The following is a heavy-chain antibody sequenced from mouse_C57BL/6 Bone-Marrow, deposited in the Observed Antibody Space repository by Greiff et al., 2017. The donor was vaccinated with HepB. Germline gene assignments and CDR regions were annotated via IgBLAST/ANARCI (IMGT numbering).Heavy chain of an antibody. Sequence: QVQLQQSGPELVKPGASVKISCRAPGSPSPAYYITGVNQRLGQGLGWIGWIFPGSGSTYYNEKFKGKATLTVDKSSSTAYMLLSSLTSEDSAVYFCARFGWLLRGFAYWGQGTLVTVSA. J-gene: IGHJ3*01. CDR2: IFPGSGST. CDR3: ARFGWLLRGFAY. D-gene: IGHD2-3*01. V-gene: IGHV1-75*01. CDR1: GSPSPAYY.